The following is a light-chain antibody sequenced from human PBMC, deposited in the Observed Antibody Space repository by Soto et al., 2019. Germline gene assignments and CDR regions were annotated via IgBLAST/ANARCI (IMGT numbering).Light chain of an antibody. CDR1: QSISSY. Sequence: DIQMTQSPSSLSASVGDRVTITCRASQSISSYLNWYQQKPGKAPKLLIYAASSLQSGVPSRFSGSGSGTDFTLTISSLQPEYFATYYCQQSYSTPPNTFGQGTNLEIK. J-gene: IGKJ2*01. CDR3: QQSYSTPPNT. CDR2: AAS. V-gene: IGKV1-39*01.